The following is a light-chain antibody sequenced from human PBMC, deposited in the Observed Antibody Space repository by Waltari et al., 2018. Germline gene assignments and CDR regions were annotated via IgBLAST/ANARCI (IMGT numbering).Light chain of an antibody. CDR1: QSISNW. Sequence: DIQMTQSPSTLSASVGDRVTTTCRASQSISNWLACYQQKPGKAPKLLISKASSSESGVPSRFSGSGSGTEFTLTINSLQPDDFATYYCQHYNNYPWTFGQGTKVEIK. CDR3: QHYNNYPWT. V-gene: IGKV1-5*03. J-gene: IGKJ1*01. CDR2: KAS.